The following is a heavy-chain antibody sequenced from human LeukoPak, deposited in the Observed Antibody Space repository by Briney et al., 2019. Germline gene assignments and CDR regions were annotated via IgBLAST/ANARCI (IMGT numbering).Heavy chain of an antibody. CDR3: ARVATTWPYYYYYYMDV. J-gene: IGHJ6*03. CDR2: INHSGST. Sequence: PSETLSLTCAVYGGSFSGYYWSWIRQPPGKGLEWIGEINHSGSTNYNPSLKSRVTISVDTPKNQFSLKLSSVTAADTAVYYCARVATTWPYYYYYYMDVWGKGTTVTVSS. CDR1: GGSFSGYY. V-gene: IGHV4-34*01. D-gene: IGHD1-7*01.